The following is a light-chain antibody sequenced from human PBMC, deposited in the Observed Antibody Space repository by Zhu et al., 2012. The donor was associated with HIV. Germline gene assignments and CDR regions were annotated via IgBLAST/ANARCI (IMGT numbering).Light chain of an antibody. CDR2: GAS. J-gene: IGKJ2*01. CDR1: QSISSK. V-gene: IGKV3-15*01. Sequence: EIVMTQSPATLSVSPGEGATLSCRASQSISSKLAWYQQKPGQAPRLLIYGASTRATGIPARFSGSGSRTEYTLTISSMQSEDFAIYYCQQYNNWPPYTFGQGTKLEIK. CDR3: QQYNNWPPYT.